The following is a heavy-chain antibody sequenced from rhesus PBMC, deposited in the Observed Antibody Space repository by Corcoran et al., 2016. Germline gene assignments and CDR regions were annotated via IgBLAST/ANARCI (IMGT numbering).Heavy chain of an antibody. Sequence: QLQLPESGPGLVKPSETLSLTCAVSGYSISSVYGWRWIPQPPGKGLEWIGYISYRGSTSNNPSLKGRGTISRDTPKNQFSLKLSSVTAAETAVYYCARDRSYRKDWYFDLWGPGTPITISS. CDR3: ARDRSYRKDWYFDL. CDR1: GYSISSVYG. J-gene: IGHJ2*01. CDR2: ISYRGST. D-gene: IGHD1-1*01. V-gene: IGHV4-122*02.